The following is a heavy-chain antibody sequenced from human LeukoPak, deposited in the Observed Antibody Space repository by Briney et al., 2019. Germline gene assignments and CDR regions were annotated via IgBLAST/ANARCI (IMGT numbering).Heavy chain of an antibody. CDR1: GFTFAAYT. V-gene: IGHV3-43*01. CDR2: ISSNGTA. Sequence: GGSLRLSCEASGFTFAAYTMHWVRQAPGKGLEWVSIISSNGTASYTDSVKGRFTISRDNSENSLYLQMDSLRSEDTAFYYCVKDLSYESSGYVFDYWGQGTLVTVSS. D-gene: IGHD3-22*01. J-gene: IGHJ4*02. CDR3: VKDLSYESSGYVFDY.